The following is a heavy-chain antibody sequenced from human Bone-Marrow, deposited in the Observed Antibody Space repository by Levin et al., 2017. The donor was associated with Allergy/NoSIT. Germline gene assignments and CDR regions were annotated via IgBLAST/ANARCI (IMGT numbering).Heavy chain of an antibody. D-gene: IGHD2-15*01. J-gene: IGHJ4*02. V-gene: IGHV3-30*03. CDR3: ATFKGYCSGGSCWRFDY. CDR2: ISYDGSNK. Sequence: GGSLRLSCAASGFMFSSYGMHWVRQAPGKGLEWVAGISYDGSNKYYADSVKGRFTISRDNSKNTLSLQMNSLRAEDTAVYYCATFKGYCSGGSCWRFDYWGQGTLVTVSS. CDR1: GFMFSSYG.